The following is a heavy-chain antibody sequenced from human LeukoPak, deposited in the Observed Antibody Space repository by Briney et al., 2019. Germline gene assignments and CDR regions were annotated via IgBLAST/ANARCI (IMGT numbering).Heavy chain of an antibody. CDR2: IHNSGST. J-gene: IGHJ5*02. D-gene: IGHD3-10*01. V-gene: IGHV4-31*03. CDR3: ARVDGSGSKRWFDP. Sequence: SETLSLTCSVSGGSITSGGFYWSWIRQHPGQGLEWIGYIHNSGSTYYNPSLQSRAIISLDTSKSQFSLQLNSVTAADTAVYYCARVDGSGSKRWFDPWGHGAPVTVSS. CDR1: GGSITSGGFY.